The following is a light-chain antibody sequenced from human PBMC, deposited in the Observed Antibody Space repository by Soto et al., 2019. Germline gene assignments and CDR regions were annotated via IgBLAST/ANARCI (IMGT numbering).Light chain of an antibody. CDR3: QQRSNWPLT. Sequence: LVVTQSPATLSLSPGERATLSCRASQSVSSYLAWYQQKPGQAPRLLIYDASNRATGIPARFSGSGSGTDFTLTISSLEPEDFAVYYCQQRSNWPLTFGGGTKVDIK. J-gene: IGKJ4*01. V-gene: IGKV3-11*01. CDR2: DAS. CDR1: QSVSSY.